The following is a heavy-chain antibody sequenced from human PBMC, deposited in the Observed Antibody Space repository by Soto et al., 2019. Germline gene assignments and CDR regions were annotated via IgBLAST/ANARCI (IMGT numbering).Heavy chain of an antibody. J-gene: IGHJ5*02. Sequence: SATLTLTYSITVQSIRNSRFFWAWLRQPPGEGLEWIGSIYHTGNAYYNPSLKSRVTISVDTSKNQFSLKLTSVTAADAALYYCARDFFDSSDYTTNWFDPWGQG. CDR1: VQSIRNSRFF. CDR2: IYHTGNA. D-gene: IGHD3-22*01. CDR3: ARDFFDSSDYTTNWFDP. V-gene: IGHV4-39*01.